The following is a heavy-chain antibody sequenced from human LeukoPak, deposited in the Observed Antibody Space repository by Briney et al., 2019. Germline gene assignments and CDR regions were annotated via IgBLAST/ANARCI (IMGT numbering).Heavy chain of an antibody. D-gene: IGHD5-18*01. CDR3: ARRGYSYGLFDY. V-gene: IGHV5-10-1*01. Sequence: GESLRISCQGSGYRFTSYWISWVRQMPGKGLEWMGRIDPSDSYTNYSPSFQGHVTISADKSISTAYLQWSSLNASDTAMYYCARRGYSYGLFDYWGQGTLVTVSS. CDR2: IDPSDSYT. J-gene: IGHJ4*02. CDR1: GYRFTSYW.